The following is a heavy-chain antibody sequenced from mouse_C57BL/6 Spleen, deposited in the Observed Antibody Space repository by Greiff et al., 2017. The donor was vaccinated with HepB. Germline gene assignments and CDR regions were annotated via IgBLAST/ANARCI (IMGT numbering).Heavy chain of an antibody. CDR3: ARIANWDYGRYFDV. CDR1: GFSLSTFGMG. D-gene: IGHD4-1*01. CDR2: IWWDDDK. J-gene: IGHJ1*03. Sequence: QVQLQQSGPGILQPSQTLSLTCSFSGFSLSTFGMGVGWIRQPSGKGLEWLAHIWWDDDKYYNPALKSRLTISKDTSKNQVFLKIANVDTADTATYYCARIANWDYGRYFDVWGTGTTVTVSS. V-gene: IGHV8-8*01.